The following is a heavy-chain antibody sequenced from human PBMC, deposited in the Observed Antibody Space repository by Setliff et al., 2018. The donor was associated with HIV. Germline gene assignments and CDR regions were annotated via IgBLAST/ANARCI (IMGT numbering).Heavy chain of an antibody. CDR3: AASSWYGGYYFDY. CDR1: GYTFTGYY. V-gene: IGHV1-18*04. D-gene: IGHD6-13*01. Sequence: ASVKVSCKASGYTFTGYYIHWVRQAPGQGLEWMGWISPYNGHTNYAQKLQGRVTMTTDTSTSTAYMELRSLRSDDTAVYYCAASSWYGGYYFDYWGQGTLVTVSS. CDR2: ISPYNGHT. J-gene: IGHJ4*02.